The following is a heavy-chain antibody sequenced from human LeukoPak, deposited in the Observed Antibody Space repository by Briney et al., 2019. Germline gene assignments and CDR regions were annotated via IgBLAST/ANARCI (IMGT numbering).Heavy chain of an antibody. D-gene: IGHD2-8*01. CDR1: GGSFSGYY. CDR3: ARGVGYCTNGVCRFDS. CDR2: INHSGST. Sequence: PSETLSLTCAVYGGSFSGYYWSWIRQPPGKGLEWIGEINHSGSTNYNPSLKSRVTISVDTSKNQFSLKLSSVTAADTAVYYCARGVGYCTNGVCRFDSWGQGTLVTVSS. J-gene: IGHJ4*02. V-gene: IGHV4-34*01.